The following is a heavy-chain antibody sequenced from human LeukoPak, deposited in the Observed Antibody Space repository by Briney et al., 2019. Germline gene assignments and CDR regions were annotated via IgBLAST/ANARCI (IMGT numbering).Heavy chain of an antibody. J-gene: IGHJ5*02. CDR1: GGTFSSYA. CDR2: IIPIFGTT. Sequence: SVKVSCKASGGTFSSYAITWVRQAPGQGLEWMGGIIPIFGTTSYAQKFQGRVTITADESTNTAYLELSSLRSEDTAVYYCARSLRRGWFDPWGQGTLVTVSS. D-gene: IGHD3-10*01. V-gene: IGHV1-69*01. CDR3: ARSLRRGWFDP.